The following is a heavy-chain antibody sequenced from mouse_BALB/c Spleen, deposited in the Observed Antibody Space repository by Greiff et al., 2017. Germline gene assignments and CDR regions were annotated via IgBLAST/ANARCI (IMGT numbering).Heavy chain of an antibody. Sequence: QVQLKQSGAELARPGASVKMSCKASGYTFTSYTMHWVKQRPGQGLEWIGYINPSSGYTNYNQKFKDKATLTADKSSSTAYMQLSSLTSEDSAVYYCARGGYYGSSSYAMDYWGQGTSVTVSS. CDR3: ARGGYYGSSSYAMDY. CDR1: GYTFTSYT. V-gene: IGHV1-4*01. CDR2: INPSSGYT. D-gene: IGHD1-1*01. J-gene: IGHJ4*01.